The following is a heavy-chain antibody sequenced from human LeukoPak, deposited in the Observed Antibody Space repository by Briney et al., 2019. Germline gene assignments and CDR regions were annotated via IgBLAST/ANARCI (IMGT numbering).Heavy chain of an antibody. CDR2: ISYDASNK. CDR3: ARDLRAGSGWAGGY. CDR1: GFTFSSYA. J-gene: IGHJ4*02. Sequence: GALRLSCAASGFTFSSYAMHWVRQAPGKGLEWVAVISYDASNKYYADSVKGRFTISRDNSKNTLYLQMNSLRAEDTAVYYCARDLRAGSGWAGGYWGQGTLVTVSS. V-gene: IGHV3-30*04. D-gene: IGHD6-19*01.